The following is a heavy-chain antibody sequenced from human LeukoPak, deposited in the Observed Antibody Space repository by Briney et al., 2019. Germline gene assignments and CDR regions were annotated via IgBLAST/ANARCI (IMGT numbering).Heavy chain of an antibody. CDR3: ARGGGITMIVQAFDI. V-gene: IGHV1-46*01. J-gene: IGHJ3*02. CDR2: INPSGGST. D-gene: IGHD3-22*01. CDR1: GYTFTSYY. Sequence: GASVKVSCKASGYTFTSYYMHWVRQAPGQGLEWMGIINPSGGSTSYAQKFQGRVTMTRDMSTSTVYMELSSLRSEDTAVYYCARGGGITMIVQAFDIWGQGTMVTVSS.